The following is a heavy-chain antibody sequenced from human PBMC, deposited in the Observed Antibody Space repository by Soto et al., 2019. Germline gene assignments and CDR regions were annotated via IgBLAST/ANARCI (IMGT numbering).Heavy chain of an antibody. J-gene: IGHJ3*01. CDR3: ARNGGFLMTSRGAFDL. Sequence: EVQLVESGGGLVKSGGSLRLSCGGSEFSFSGYSMNWVRQAPGKGLEWVSAISSSGNYIYYADSVTGRFTISRDNAKNSLYLQMNSQSAEDTAVYYCARNGGFLMTSRGAFDLWGQGTMVTVSS. CDR1: EFSFSGYS. V-gene: IGHV3-21*01. CDR2: ISSSGNYI. D-gene: IGHD2-8*01.